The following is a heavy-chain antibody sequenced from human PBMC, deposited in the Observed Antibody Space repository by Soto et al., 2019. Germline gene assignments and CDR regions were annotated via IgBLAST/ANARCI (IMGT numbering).Heavy chain of an antibody. V-gene: IGHV3-21*06. J-gene: IGHJ4*02. Sequence: GSLRLSWAASGFTFTRYSMNWARQAPGKGLEWVSSISSTTNYIYYGDSMKGRFTISRDNAKNSLYLEMNSLRAEDTAVYYCARESEDLTSNFDYWGQGTLVTISS. CDR2: ISSTTNYI. CDR3: ARESEDLTSNFDY. CDR1: GFTFTRYS.